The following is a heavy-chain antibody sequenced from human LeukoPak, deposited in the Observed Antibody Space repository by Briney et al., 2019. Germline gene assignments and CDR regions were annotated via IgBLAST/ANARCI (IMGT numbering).Heavy chain of an antibody. D-gene: IGHD4-17*01. CDR1: GFTFSSYE. CDR2: ISSSGSTI. J-gene: IGHJ4*02. V-gene: IGHV3-48*03. Sequence: GGSLRLSCAASGFTFSSYEMNWVRQAPGKGLEWVSYISSSGSTIYYADSVKGRFTISRDNAKNSLYLQMNSLRAEDTAVYYCAKLGVTTPVDYWGQGTLVTVSS. CDR3: AKLGVTTPVDY.